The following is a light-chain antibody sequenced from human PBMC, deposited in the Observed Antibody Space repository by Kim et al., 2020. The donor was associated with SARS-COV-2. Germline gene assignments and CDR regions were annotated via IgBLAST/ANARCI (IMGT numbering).Light chain of an antibody. V-gene: IGLV2-14*04. Sequence: GQHVTSSSTGTSSDVGGYNYVSWYQQHPGKAPKLMIYDVSNRPSGVSNRFSGSKSGNTASLTISGLQAEDEADYYCSSYTSSSTYVFGTGTKVTVL. CDR2: DVS. J-gene: IGLJ1*01. CDR1: SSDVGGYNY. CDR3: SSYTSSSTYV.